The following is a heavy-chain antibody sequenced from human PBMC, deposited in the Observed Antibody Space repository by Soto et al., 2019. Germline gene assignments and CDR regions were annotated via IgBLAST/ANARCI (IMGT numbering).Heavy chain of an antibody. CDR3: AKDAGASINKYYHCET. CDR2: ISGTGGRT. D-gene: IGHD2-2*01. Sequence: GALRLSCAASGLTFSSYALSWVRQPPGKGLEWVSSISGTGGRTTYPDSVRGRFTISRDNSKNMLYLQMNNLRGEDTAIYYCAKDAGASINKYYHCETWGQSSMVSVSA. J-gene: IGHJ1*01. CDR1: GLTFSSYA. V-gene: IGHV3-23*01.